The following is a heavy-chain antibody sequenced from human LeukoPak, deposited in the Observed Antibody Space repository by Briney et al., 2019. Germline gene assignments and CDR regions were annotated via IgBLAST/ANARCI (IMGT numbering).Heavy chain of an antibody. J-gene: IGHJ4*02. V-gene: IGHV3-23*01. Sequence: GGSLRLSCAASGFTFSSYAMSWVRQAPWKGLEWVSVINCSGWSTYYADSVKGRFTISRDNSKNTLYLQMNSLRAEDTAVYYCAKDPNGDYVGVDYWGQGTLVTVSS. D-gene: IGHD4-17*01. CDR2: INCSGWST. CDR3: AKDPNGDYVGVDY. CDR1: GFTFSSYA.